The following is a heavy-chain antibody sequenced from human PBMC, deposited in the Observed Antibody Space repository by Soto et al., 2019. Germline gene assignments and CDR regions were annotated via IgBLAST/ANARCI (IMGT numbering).Heavy chain of an antibody. D-gene: IGHD1-26*01. Sequence: QVQLVESGGGVVQPGRSLRLSCSASGFTFSGYGMHWVRQAPGKGLEWVAIIWYDGSNEYYSDSVKGRFTVSRDNSKNTLYLQMNSLRVEETAVYYCAGGEVGHWQLPSGDAFDIWGRGTRVTVSS. CDR3: AGGEVGHWQLPSGDAFDI. CDR2: IWYDGSNE. CDR1: GFTFSGYG. J-gene: IGHJ3*02. V-gene: IGHV3-33*01.